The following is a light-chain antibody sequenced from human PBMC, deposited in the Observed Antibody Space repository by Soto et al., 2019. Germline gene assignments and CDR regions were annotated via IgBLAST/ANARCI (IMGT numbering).Light chain of an antibody. CDR2: EVT. V-gene: IGLV2-8*01. Sequence: QSALTQPPSASGSRGQSVTISCTGTSVDINYVSWFQQHPGKAPKLIICEVTKRPSGVPDRFSGSKSGNTASLTVSGLQDDDEADYYCSPYAGRGIWVFGGGTKLTVL. CDR3: SPYAGRGIWV. J-gene: IGLJ3*02. CDR1: SVDINY.